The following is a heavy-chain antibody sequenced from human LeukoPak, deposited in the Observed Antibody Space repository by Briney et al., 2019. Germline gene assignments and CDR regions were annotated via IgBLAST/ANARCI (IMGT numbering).Heavy chain of an antibody. CDR1: GYIFSGYY. J-gene: IGHJ5*02. D-gene: IGHD3-22*01. Sequence: ASVKVSCKASGYIFSGYYLHWARQAPGQGLEWMGWINPKSGVTSLAQKFRGRVTMSRDTSISTAYMEVTSLRSDDTGVYYCARVGHISLIESWYDPWGQGTLVTVSS. CDR2: INPKSGVT. CDR3: ARVGHISLIESWYDP. V-gene: IGHV1-2*02.